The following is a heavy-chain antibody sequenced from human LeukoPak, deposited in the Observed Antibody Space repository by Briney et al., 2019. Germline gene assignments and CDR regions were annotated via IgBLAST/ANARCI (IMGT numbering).Heavy chain of an antibody. V-gene: IGHV3-7*01. CDR3: VRDRRYSSSWYPY. Sequence: GGSLRLSCVASGFTYSNYRMSWVRQAPGKGLEWVASIKQDGSEKYYVDSVKGRFTISRDNAKNSLYLQMNSLRAEDTAVYYCVRDRRYSSSWYPYWGQGTLVTVSS. CDR2: IKQDGSEK. J-gene: IGHJ4*02. D-gene: IGHD6-13*01. CDR1: GFTYSNYR.